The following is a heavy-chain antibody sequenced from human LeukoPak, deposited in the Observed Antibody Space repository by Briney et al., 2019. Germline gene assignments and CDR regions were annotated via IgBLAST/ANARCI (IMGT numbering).Heavy chain of an antibody. D-gene: IGHD4-11*01. CDR3: TLTTVTTKAFDI. CDR1: GDTFISYG. CDR2: INAGNGNT. J-gene: IGHJ3*02. V-gene: IGHV1-3*01. Sequence: ASVKVSCKASGDTFISYGISWVRQAPGQRLEWMGWINAGNGNTKYSQKFQGRVTITRDTSASTAYMELSSLRSEDTAVYYCTLTTVTTKAFDIWGQGTMVTVSS.